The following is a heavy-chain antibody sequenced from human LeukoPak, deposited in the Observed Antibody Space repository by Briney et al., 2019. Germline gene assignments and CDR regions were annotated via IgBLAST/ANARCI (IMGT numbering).Heavy chain of an antibody. CDR1: GGSISSSSYY. V-gene: IGHV4-39*07. CDR3: GRIGREPRPNWFDP. Sequence: SETLSLTCTVSGGSISSSSYYWGWFRQPPGQGLEWIAYIYYNGFTQYTPSLRSRVTISGDTSKNHFSLKLSSVTAADTAVYYCGRIGREPRPNWFDPWGQGTLVIVSS. J-gene: IGHJ5*02. CDR2: IYYNGFT. D-gene: IGHD1-14*01.